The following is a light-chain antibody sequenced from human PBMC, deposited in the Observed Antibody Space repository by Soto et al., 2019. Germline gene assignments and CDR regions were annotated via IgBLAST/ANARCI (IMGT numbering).Light chain of an antibody. CDR1: QSINNW. V-gene: IGKV1-5*03. CDR3: QQYDSDSST. CDR2: EAS. Sequence: DIQMTQSPSTLSASVGDRVTITCRASQSINNWLAWYQQKPGKAPKLLIYEASSLLSGVPSRFSGSGSGTECTLTISSPQPDDLAEYYCQQYDSDSSTFGQGTKLDI. J-gene: IGKJ2*01.